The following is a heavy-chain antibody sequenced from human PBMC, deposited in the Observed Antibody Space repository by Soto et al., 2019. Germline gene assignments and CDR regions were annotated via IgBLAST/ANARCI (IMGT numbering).Heavy chain of an antibody. D-gene: IGHD1-1*01. CDR2: INSDGSTT. Sequence: PGGSLWPSCAPSGINLCRAGMHWVRQATGKGVVWVSRINSDGSTTYYADSVKGRFTISRDNAKNTLYLQMNSLRAEDTAVYYCARNVGYWGQGTLVTVSS. J-gene: IGHJ4*02. CDR3: ARNVGY. V-gene: IGHV3-74*01. CDR1: GINLCRAG.